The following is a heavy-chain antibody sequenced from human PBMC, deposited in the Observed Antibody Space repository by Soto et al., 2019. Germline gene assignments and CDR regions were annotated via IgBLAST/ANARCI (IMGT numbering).Heavy chain of an antibody. V-gene: IGHV4-59*08. CDR1: GGSINSYY. CDR2: IHYSGRT. CDR3: ARHVPRNDVRDFDY. Sequence: PSETLSLTCTVSGGSINSYYWSWIRQPPGKGLEWIGFIHYSGRTDYNPSLKSRVTMSVDTSKNQFSLRLNSVTAADTAVYYCARHVPRNDVRDFDYWGQGTLVTVSS. D-gene: IGHD1-1*01. J-gene: IGHJ4*02.